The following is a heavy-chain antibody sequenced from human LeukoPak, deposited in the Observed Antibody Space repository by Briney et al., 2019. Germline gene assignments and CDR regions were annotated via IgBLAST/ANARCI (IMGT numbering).Heavy chain of an antibody. CDR2: ITSSSRYI. J-gene: IGHJ4*02. V-gene: IGHV3-21*01. Sequence: GGSLRLSCAASGFTFSSYSMNWVRQAPGKGLEWVSSITSSSRYIYYADSVKGRFTISRDNSKNTLYLQMNSLRAEDTAVYYCAKDRWAAAAGTPPFVDWGQGTLVTVSS. CDR3: AKDRWAAAAGTPPFVD. CDR1: GFTFSSYS. D-gene: IGHD6-13*01.